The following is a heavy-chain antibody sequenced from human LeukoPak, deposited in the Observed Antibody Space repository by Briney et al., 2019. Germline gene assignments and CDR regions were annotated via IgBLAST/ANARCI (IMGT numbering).Heavy chain of an antibody. Sequence: ASVKVSCKASGGTFSSYAISWVRQAPGQGLEWMGGIIPIFGTANYAQKFQGRVTITADESTSTAYMELSSLRSEDTAVYYCARGPLGIQLWLFFYWGQGTLVTVSS. V-gene: IGHV1-69*13. CDR3: ARGPLGIQLWLFFY. D-gene: IGHD5-18*01. CDR2: IIPIFGTA. CDR1: GGTFSSYA. J-gene: IGHJ4*02.